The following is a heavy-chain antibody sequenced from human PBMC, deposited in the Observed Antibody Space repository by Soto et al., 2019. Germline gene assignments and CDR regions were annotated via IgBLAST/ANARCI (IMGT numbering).Heavy chain of an antibody. CDR1: GFTFSSYS. J-gene: IGHJ6*02. Sequence: GGSLRLSCAASGFTFSSYSMNWVRQAPGKGLEWISSISSSSSSYIYYADSVKGRFTISRDNAKNSLYLQMNSLRAEDTAVYYCARDLLRYTAMVPRNYYYGMDVWGQGTTVTVSS. CDR3: ARDLLRYTAMVPRNYYYGMDV. D-gene: IGHD5-18*01. CDR2: ISSSSSSYI. V-gene: IGHV3-21*01.